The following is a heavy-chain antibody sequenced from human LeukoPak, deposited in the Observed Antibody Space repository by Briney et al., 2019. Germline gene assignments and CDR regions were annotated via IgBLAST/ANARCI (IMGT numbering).Heavy chain of an antibody. CDR1: GGSISTITYY. V-gene: IGHV4-61*02. CDR2: IYTSGST. Sequence: SETLSLTCTVSGGSISTITYYWSWIRQPAGKGLEWIGRIYTSGSTNYNPSLKSRVTMSVDTSKNQFSLKLSSVTAADTAVYYCAAGSWYYFDYWGQGTLVTVSS. CDR3: AAGSWYYFDY. D-gene: IGHD6-13*01. J-gene: IGHJ4*02.